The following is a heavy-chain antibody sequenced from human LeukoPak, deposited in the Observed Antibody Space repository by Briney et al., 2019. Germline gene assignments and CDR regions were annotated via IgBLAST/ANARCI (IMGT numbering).Heavy chain of an antibody. CDR1: GFTFSNYW. Sequence: PGRSLRLSCAASGFTFSNYWMHWVRQAPGKGLVWVSRINSDGSSTTYADSVKGRFTISRDNGQNTLYLQMNSLRAEDTAVYYCAREGRGYSYAFEYWGQGTLVTVSS. CDR3: AREGRGYSYAFEY. CDR2: INSDGSST. D-gene: IGHD5-18*01. V-gene: IGHV3-74*01. J-gene: IGHJ4*02.